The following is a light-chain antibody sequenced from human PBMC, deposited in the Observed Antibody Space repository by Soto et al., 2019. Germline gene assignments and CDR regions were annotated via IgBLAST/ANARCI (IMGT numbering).Light chain of an antibody. CDR3: QQYGNSPPET. Sequence: EIVLTQSPGTLSLSPGDRATLSCRASQSVSSNYLAWYQQKPGQAPRLLIYGASSRATGIPDRFSGSGSGTDFTLTISRLEPEDFAVYYCQQYGNSPPETFGGGTKVEIK. J-gene: IGKJ4*01. CDR2: GAS. V-gene: IGKV3-20*01. CDR1: QSVSSNY.